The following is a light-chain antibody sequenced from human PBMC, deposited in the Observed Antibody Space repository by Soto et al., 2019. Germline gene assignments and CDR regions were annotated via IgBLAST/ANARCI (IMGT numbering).Light chain of an antibody. CDR2: GAS. V-gene: IGKV3-15*01. Sequence: EIVMTQSPATLSVSPGQRATLSCRASQSVSSNLAWYQHKPGQAPRLLIYGASTRATDIPARFSASGSGTEFTLTISSLQSEDFAVYYCQQYNNWPPGTFGQGTKLEIK. CDR1: QSVSSN. CDR3: QQYNNWPPGT. J-gene: IGKJ2*01.